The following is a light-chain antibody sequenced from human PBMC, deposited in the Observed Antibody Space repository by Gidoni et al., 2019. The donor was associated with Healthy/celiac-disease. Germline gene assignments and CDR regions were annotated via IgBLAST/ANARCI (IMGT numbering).Light chain of an antibody. V-gene: IGKV3-11*01. J-gene: IGKJ5*01. CDR1: QSVSSY. CDR2: DAS. CDR3: QQRSNWPIT. Sequence: EIVLTQSPATLSLSPGEGATLSCRASQSVSSYLAWYQQKPGQAPRLLIYDASNRATGIPARFSGSGSGTDFTLTISSQEPEDFAVYYCQQRSNWPITFGQGTRLEIK.